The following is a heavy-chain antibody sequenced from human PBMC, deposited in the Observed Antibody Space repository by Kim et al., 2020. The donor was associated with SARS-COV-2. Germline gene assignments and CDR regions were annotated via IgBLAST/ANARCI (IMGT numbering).Heavy chain of an antibody. CDR3: ARGGGIDY. CDR2: SSTI. Sequence: SSTIYNGDAVKGRFTNTRDNAKNSLYLQMNSLRDEDTAVYYCARGGGIDYWGQGTLVTVSS. J-gene: IGHJ4*02. V-gene: IGHV3-48*02. D-gene: IGHD3-16*01.